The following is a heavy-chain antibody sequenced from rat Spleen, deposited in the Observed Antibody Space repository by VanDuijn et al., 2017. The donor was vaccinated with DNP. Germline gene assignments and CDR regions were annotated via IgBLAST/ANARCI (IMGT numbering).Heavy chain of an antibody. CDR3: AWPST. V-gene: IGHV6-6*01. J-gene: IGHJ2*01. D-gene: IGHD1-10*01. CDR1: GFTFSSAW. Sequence: EVQVLESGGGLVQPGNSIKLSCATSGFTFSSAWMYWYRQFPEKRLEWVARIKPKSNNYATDYTESVTGRFTISRDNSKSSIYLQMNNLKEENTAIYYCAWPSTWGQGVMVTVSS. CDR2: IKPKSNNYAT.